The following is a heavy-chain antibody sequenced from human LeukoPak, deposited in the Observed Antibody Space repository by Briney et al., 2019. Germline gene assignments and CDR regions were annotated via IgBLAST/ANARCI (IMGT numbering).Heavy chain of an antibody. CDR3: ARDPPLTYYDSSPGIDY. D-gene: IGHD3-22*01. V-gene: IGHV7-4-1*02. J-gene: IGHJ4*02. Sequence: ASVKVSCKASGYTFTSYAMNWVRQAPGQGLEWMGWINTNTGNPTYAQGFTGRFVFSLDTSVSTAYLQISSLKAEDTAVYYCARDPPLTYYDSSPGIDYWGQGTLVTVSS. CDR2: INTNTGNP. CDR1: GYTFTSYA.